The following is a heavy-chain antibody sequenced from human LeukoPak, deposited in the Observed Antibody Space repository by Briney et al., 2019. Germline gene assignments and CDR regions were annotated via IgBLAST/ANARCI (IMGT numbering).Heavy chain of an antibody. V-gene: IGHV3-30-3*01. J-gene: IGHJ4*02. D-gene: IGHD3-3*01. CDR2: ISYDGSNK. Sequence: GGSLRLSCAASGFTFSSYAMHWVRQAPGKGLGWVAVISYDGSNKYYADSVKGRFTISRDNSKNTLYLQMNSLRAEDTAVYYCARDRVFTIFDGCWNWGQGTLVTVSS. CDR1: GFTFSSYA. CDR3: ARDRVFTIFDGCWN.